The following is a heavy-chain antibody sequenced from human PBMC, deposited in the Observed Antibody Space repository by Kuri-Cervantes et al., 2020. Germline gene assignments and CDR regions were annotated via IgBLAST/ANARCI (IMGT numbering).Heavy chain of an antibody. Sequence: SETLSLTCAVSGYSISSSYYWGWIRQPPGKGLEWIGSIYHSGSTYYNPSLKSRVTISVDTSKNQFSLKLSSVTAADTAVYYCARTGYSSSWYSVYFDYWGQGTLVTVSS. CDR1: GYSISSSYY. CDR3: ARTGYSSSWYSVYFDY. J-gene: IGHJ4*02. V-gene: IGHV4-38-2*01. D-gene: IGHD6-13*01. CDR2: IYHSGST.